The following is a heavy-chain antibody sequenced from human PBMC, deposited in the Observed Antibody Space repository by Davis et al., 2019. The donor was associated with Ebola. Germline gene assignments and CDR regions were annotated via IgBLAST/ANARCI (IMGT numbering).Heavy chain of an antibody. D-gene: IGHD1-1*01. CDR2: IYTSGRT. CDR3: ARENWDDHFFDH. J-gene: IGHJ4*02. CDR1: GGSISSHY. Sequence: PGGSLRLSCTVSGGSISSHYWSWIRQPAGKGLEWIGRIYTSGRTNYNPSLKSRVTMSVDTSKNQFSLRLSSVTAADTAVYYCARENWDDHFFDHWGQGTLVAVSS. V-gene: IGHV4-4*07.